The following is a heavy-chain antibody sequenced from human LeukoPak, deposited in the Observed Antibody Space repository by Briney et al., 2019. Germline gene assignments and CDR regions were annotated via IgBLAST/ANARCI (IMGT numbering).Heavy chain of an antibody. CDR1: GGSISSYY. J-gene: IGHJ6*03. D-gene: IGHD5-12*01. CDR2: IYYSGST. Sequence: PSETLSLTCTVSGGSISSYYGSWIRQPPGKGLEWIGYIYYSGSTNYNPSLKSRVTISVDTSKNQFSLKLSSVTAADTAVYYCARGRYSGYDSPWSAADYYYMDVWGKGTTVTVSS. CDR3: ARGRYSGYDSPWSAADYYYMDV. V-gene: IGHV4-59*01.